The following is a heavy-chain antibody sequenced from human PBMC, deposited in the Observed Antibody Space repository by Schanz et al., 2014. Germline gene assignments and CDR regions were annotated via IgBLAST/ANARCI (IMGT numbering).Heavy chain of an antibody. CDR3: ARGGSGSHYRLDY. CDR1: GFGFSSYS. D-gene: IGHD1-26*01. V-gene: IGHV3-48*01. CDR2: ISGSSRTI. J-gene: IGHJ4*02. Sequence: VQLVESGGGLVKPGGSPRLSCAASGFGFSSYSMNWVRQAPGKGLEWVSYISGSSRTIYYADSMKGRFTVSRDNAENALYLQMNSLRAEDTGLYFCARGGSGSHYRLDYWGQGTLVTVSS.